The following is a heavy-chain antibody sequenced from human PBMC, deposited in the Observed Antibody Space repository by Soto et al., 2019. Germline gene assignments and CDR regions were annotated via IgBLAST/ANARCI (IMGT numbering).Heavy chain of an antibody. V-gene: IGHV3-73*01. Sequence: PGGSLRLSCAASGFTFSGSAMHWVRQASGKGLEWVGRIRSKANSYATAYAASVKGRFTISRDDSKNTAYLQMNSLKTEDTAVYYCTRLNTGFGEFRVYYYYGMDVWGQGTTVTVSS. CDR1: GFTFSGSA. D-gene: IGHD3-10*01. CDR2: IRSKANSYAT. CDR3: TRLNTGFGEFRVYYYYGMDV. J-gene: IGHJ6*01.